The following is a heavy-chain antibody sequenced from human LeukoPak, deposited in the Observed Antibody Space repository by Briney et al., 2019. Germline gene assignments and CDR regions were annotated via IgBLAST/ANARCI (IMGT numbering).Heavy chain of an antibody. D-gene: IGHD3-10*01. V-gene: IGHV4-61*02. CDR2: IYTSGST. Sequence: PSETLSLTCTVSGGSISSGSYYWSWIRQPAGKGLEWIGRIYTSGSTNYNPSLKSRVTISVDTSKNQFSLKLSSVTAADTAVYYYARLSGSEANWGQGTLVTVSS. J-gene: IGHJ4*02. CDR1: GGSISSGSYY. CDR3: ARLSGSEAN.